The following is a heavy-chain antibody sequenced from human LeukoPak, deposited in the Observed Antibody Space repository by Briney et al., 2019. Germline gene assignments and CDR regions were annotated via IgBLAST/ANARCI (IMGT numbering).Heavy chain of an antibody. D-gene: IGHD7-27*01. Sequence: GGSLRLSCAASGFTVSSNFMSWVRQAPGKGLEWVSVIYSGGSTYYADSVKGRFTISRDNSKNTLYLQMNSLRAEDTAVYYCAEEGRHWGSEAFDIWGQGTMVTVSS. CDR1: GFTVSSNF. V-gene: IGHV3-66*01. J-gene: IGHJ3*02. CDR2: IYSGGST. CDR3: AEEGRHWGSEAFDI.